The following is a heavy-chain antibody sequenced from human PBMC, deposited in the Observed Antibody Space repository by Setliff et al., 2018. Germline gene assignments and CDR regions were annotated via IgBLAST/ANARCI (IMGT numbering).Heavy chain of an antibody. CDR1: GGSISSYY. CDR2: IYYSGST. D-gene: IGHD5-18*01. V-gene: IGHV4-59*01. Sequence: SETLSLTCTVSGGSISSYYWSWIRQPPGKGLEWIGYIYYSGSTNYNPSLKSRVTISVDTSKNQSSLKLSSVTAADTAVYYCAREHGYSYGQTYYYYGMDVWGQGTTVTVSS. J-gene: IGHJ6*02. CDR3: AREHGYSYGQTYYYYGMDV.